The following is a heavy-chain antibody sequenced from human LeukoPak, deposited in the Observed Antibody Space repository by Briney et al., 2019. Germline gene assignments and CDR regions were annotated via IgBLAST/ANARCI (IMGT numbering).Heavy chain of an antibody. V-gene: IGHV1-69*06. D-gene: IGHD3-10*01. CDR3: ARNLWFGESSDAFDM. CDR2: IIPIFGTA. CDR1: GGTFSSYA. J-gene: IGHJ3*02. Sequence: SVKVSCKASGGTFSSYAISWVRQAPGQGLEWMGGIIPIFGTANYAQKFQGRVTINADKSTSTAYMEMSRLRSDDTAVYYCARNLWFGESSDAFDMWGQGTMVTVSS.